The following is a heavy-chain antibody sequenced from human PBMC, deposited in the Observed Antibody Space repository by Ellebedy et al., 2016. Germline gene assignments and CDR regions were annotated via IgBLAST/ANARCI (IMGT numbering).Heavy chain of an antibody. V-gene: IGHV4-4*07. J-gene: IGHJ4*02. D-gene: IGHD2-2*02. CDR1: GGSISSYY. CDR2: IYTSGST. Sequence: SETLSLXXTVSGGSISSYYWSWIRQPAGKGLEWIGRIYTSGSTNYNPSLKSRVTMSVDTSKNQFSLKLSSVTAADTAVYYCARDALGYCSSTSCYMEFDYWGQGTLVTVSS. CDR3: ARDALGYCSSTSCYMEFDY.